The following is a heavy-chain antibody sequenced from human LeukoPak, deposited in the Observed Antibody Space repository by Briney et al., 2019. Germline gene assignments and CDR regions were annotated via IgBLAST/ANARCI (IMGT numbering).Heavy chain of an antibody. CDR3: ARDLGSIATAGTETFDI. Sequence: GGSLRLSGAASGFTFSSYSINWVRQAPGKGLEWVSSISSGSSYIYYADSVKGRFTISRDNAKKSLYLQMNSLRAEDTAVYYSARDLGSIATAGTETFDIWGQGTLVTVSS. J-gene: IGHJ3*02. CDR2: ISSGSSYI. CDR1: GFTFSSYS. D-gene: IGHD6-13*01. V-gene: IGHV3-21*01.